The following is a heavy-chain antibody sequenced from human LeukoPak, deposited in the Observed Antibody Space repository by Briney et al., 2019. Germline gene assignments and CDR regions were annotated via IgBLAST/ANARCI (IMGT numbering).Heavy chain of an antibody. CDR3: AKADCSSTSCYAGY. Sequence: PGRSLKLSCAASGFTFDDHAMHWVRQAPGKGLEWVSGISWNSGSIGYADSVKGRFTISRDNAKNSLYLQMNSLRAEDMALYYCAKADCSSTSCYAGYWGQGTLVTVSS. CDR2: ISWNSGSI. V-gene: IGHV3-9*03. J-gene: IGHJ4*02. D-gene: IGHD2-2*01. CDR1: GFTFDDHA.